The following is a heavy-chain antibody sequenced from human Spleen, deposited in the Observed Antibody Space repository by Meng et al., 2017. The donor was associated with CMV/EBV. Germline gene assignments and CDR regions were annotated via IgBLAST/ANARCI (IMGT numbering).Heavy chain of an antibody. J-gene: IGHJ6*02. CDR3: AATGPALRFLEWLISHSYFGMDV. D-gene: IGHD3-3*01. V-gene: IGHV3-30*02. CDR2: IRSDEGNR. Sequence: MHWVRQAPGKGLELVRFIRSDEGNRYYADSVKGRFTISRDNSKNTLYLQMNSLRTEDTAVYYCAATGPALRFLEWLISHSYFGMDVWGQGTTVTVSS.